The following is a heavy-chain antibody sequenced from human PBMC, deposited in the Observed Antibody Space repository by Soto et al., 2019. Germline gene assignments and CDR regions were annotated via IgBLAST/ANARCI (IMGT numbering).Heavy chain of an antibody. CDR3: ARDNPDVVVVPAAIGDNWFDP. CDR1: GFTFSSYW. D-gene: IGHD2-2*02. J-gene: IGHJ5*02. CDR2: INSDGSST. Sequence: EVQLVESGGGLVQPGGSLRLSCAASGFTFSSYWMHWVRQAPGKGLVWVSRINSDGSSTSYADSVKGRFTISRDNAKNALYRLMNSLRAEDTSVYYCARDNPDVVVVPAAIGDNWFDPWGQGTLVTVSS. V-gene: IGHV3-74*01.